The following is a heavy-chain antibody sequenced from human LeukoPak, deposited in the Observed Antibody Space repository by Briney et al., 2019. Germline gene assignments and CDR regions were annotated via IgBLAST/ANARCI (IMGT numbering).Heavy chain of an antibody. CDR3: ASEGSPDAFDI. Sequence: GGSLRLSCAASGFTFSSYWMHWVRQAPGKGLVWVSRINSDGSSTSYADSVKGRFTISRDNAKNTLYLQMNSLRAEDTAVYYCASEGSPDAFDIWGQGTMVTVSS. CDR1: GFTFSSYW. V-gene: IGHV3-74*01. CDR2: INSDGSST. J-gene: IGHJ3*02.